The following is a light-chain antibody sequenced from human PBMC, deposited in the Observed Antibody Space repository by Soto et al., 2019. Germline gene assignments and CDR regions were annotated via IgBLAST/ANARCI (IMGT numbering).Light chain of an antibody. CDR1: SRDVGSYNL. J-gene: IGLJ1*01. V-gene: IGLV2-23*02. CDR2: EVS. Sequence: QSVLTQPASVSGSPGQSITISCTGTSRDVGSYNLVSWYQQHPGKATKLMIYEVSKRPSGVSNRFSGSKSGNTASLTISGLQAEDEADYYCCSYAGSSSVFGTGTKVTVL. CDR3: CSYAGSSSV.